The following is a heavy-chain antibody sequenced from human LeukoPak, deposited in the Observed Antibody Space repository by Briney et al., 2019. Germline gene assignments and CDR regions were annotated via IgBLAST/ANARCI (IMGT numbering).Heavy chain of an antibody. J-gene: IGHJ4*02. CDR1: GGSISSGSYY. CDR3: ARCPYDILTGYYSVDY. Sequence: SQTLSLTCTVSGGSISSGSYYWSWIRQPAGKGLEWIGRIYTSGSTNYNPSLKSRVTISVDTSKNQFSLKLSSVTAADTAVYYCARCPYDILTGYYSVDYWGQGTLVTVPS. D-gene: IGHD3-9*01. CDR2: IYTSGST. V-gene: IGHV4-61*02.